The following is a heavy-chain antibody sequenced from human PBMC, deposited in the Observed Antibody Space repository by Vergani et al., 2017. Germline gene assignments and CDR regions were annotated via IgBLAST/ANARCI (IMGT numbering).Heavy chain of an antibody. CDR1: FDSIRNLY. D-gene: IGHD6-19*01. CDR2: IHYSENT. Sequence: QVQLQESGPGLVKSSETLSLTCSVSFDSIRNLYCNLIRQPPGKGLEWIGSIHYSENTNNNPSLKTRVTISVDTSKNQFSLTLTSVTAADTAVYYCASDTHSGQRADRWGQGILVTVTS. CDR3: ASDTHSGQRADR. V-gene: IGHV4-59*11. J-gene: IGHJ5*02.